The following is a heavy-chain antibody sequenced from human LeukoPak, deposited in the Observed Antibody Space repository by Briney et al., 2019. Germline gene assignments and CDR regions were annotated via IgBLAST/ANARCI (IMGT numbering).Heavy chain of an antibody. CDR1: GFTFSSYS. Sequence: PGASLRLSCAASGFTFSSYSMRWVRQPPGKGLEWVSAFSGCDGSTYYADSVKGRFTISRDNSKHTLYLQMNSLRAEDTAVYYCAKAYIVGATDDAFDIWGQGTMVTVSS. J-gene: IGHJ3*02. V-gene: IGHV3-23*01. D-gene: IGHD1-26*01. CDR2: FSGCDGST. CDR3: AKAYIVGATDDAFDI.